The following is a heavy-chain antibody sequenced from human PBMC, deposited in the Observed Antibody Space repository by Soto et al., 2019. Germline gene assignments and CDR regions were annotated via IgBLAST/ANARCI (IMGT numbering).Heavy chain of an antibody. V-gene: IGHV2-26*01. Sequence: QVTLKESGPVLVKPTETLTLTCTVSGFSLSNARMGVSWIRQPPGKALEWLAHIFSNDEKSYSTSLKIRLTNSKDTSKSKMVLTMTNMDHVDTATYYSARSYGSHDAFDIWGQATMITVSS. CDR3: ARSYGSHDAFDI. CDR1: GFSLSNARMG. CDR2: IFSNDEK. J-gene: IGHJ3*02. D-gene: IGHD1-26*01.